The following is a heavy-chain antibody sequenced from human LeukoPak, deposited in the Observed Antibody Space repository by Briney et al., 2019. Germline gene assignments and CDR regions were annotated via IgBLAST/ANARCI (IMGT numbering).Heavy chain of an antibody. J-gene: IGHJ4*02. CDR1: GFTVRSNY. CDR2: IYSSGST. Sequence: GGSLRLSCAASGFTVRSNYMSWLRQAPGKGLEWVSVIYSSGSTYYADSVKGRFTISRDNSKNTLYLQMNSLRAEDTAVYYCAIGTYYGLYGYWGQGTLVTVSS. D-gene: IGHD1-26*01. V-gene: IGHV3-53*01. CDR3: AIGTYYGLYGY.